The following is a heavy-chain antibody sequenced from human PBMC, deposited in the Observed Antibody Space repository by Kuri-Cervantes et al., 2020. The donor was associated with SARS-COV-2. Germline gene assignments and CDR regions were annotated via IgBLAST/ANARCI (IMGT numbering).Heavy chain of an antibody. Sequence: GESLKISCAASGFTFSSYGMHWVRQAPGKGLEWVAVIWYDGSNKYYADSVKGRFTISRDNSKNTLYPQMNSLRAEDTAVYYCARDPVPAAMLDYWGQGTLVTVSS. D-gene: IGHD2-2*01. CDR2: IWYDGSNK. CDR1: GFTFSSYG. CDR3: ARDPVPAAMLDY. J-gene: IGHJ4*02. V-gene: IGHV3-33*01.